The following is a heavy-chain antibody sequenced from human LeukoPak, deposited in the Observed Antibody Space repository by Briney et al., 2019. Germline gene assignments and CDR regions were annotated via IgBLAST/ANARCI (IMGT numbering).Heavy chain of an antibody. CDR1: GSTFSDYH. J-gene: IGHJ4*02. Sequence: ASVKVSCKASGSTFSDYHINWVRQASGQGPEWMGWINPKSGDASYNQAFQGRVTMTRDTSISTAYMELNRLRSDDTAMYYCARGEYSNGYPYRLDSWGQGTLVIASS. D-gene: IGHD3-16*01. V-gene: IGHV1-2*02. CDR2: INPKSGDA. CDR3: ARGEYSNGYPYRLDS.